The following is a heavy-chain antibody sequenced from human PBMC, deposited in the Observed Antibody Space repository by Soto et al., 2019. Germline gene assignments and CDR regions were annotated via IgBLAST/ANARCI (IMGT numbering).Heavy chain of an antibody. CDR1: DGSVSGYY. J-gene: IGHJ6*02. CDR2: IYYRGNT. CDR3: ARHPTIARLENGLDV. D-gene: IGHD1-1*01. V-gene: IGHV4-59*08. Sequence: VQLQESGPGLVKPSETLSLTCTVSDGSVSGYYWSWIRQPPGKGLEWIGYIYYRGNTIYSPSLDRRVTLSVDTAKNQVALKRTSVTPAADTAVYYCARHPTIARLENGLDVWGQGTMVTVSS.